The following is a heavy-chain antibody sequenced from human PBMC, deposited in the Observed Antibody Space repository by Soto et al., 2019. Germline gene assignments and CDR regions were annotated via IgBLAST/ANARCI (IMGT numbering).Heavy chain of an antibody. V-gene: IGHV4-61*01. Sequence: SETLSLTCTVSGGSVSSGSYYWSWIRQPPGKGLEWIGYIYYSGSTNYNPSLKSRVTISVDTSKNQFSLKLSSVTAADTAVYYCVREEELVDAFDIWGQGTMVTVSS. CDR3: VREEELVDAFDI. J-gene: IGHJ3*02. D-gene: IGHD3-10*01. CDR1: GGSVSSGSYY. CDR2: IYYSGST.